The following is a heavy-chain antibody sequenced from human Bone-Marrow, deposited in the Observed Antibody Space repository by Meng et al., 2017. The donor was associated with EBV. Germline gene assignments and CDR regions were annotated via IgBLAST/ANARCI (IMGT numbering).Heavy chain of an antibody. CDR2: ISSSSSYI. J-gene: IGHJ4*02. V-gene: IGHV3-21*01. Sequence: EGPLVEYGGGLFKPGGSLRLSCAASGFTFSSYSMNWVRQAPGKGLEWVSSISSSSSYIYYADSVKGRFTISRDNAKNSLYLQMNSLRAEDTAVYYCARDGYDFWSGYPGRFDYWGQGTLVTVSS. CDR1: GFTFSSYS. CDR3: ARDGYDFWSGYPGRFDY. D-gene: IGHD3-3*01.